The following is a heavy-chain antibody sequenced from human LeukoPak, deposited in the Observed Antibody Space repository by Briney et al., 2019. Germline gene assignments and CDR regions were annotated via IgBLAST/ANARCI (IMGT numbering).Heavy chain of an antibody. J-gene: IGHJ4*02. Sequence: PSETLSLTCAVSGYSISSGYYWGWIRQPPGKGLEWIGGIYHSGSTYYNPSLKSRVTISVDTSKNQFSLKLSSVTAADTAVYYCAKVGGSTWYFGYWGQGTLVTVSS. CDR3: AKVGGSTWYFGY. CDR1: GYSISSGYY. V-gene: IGHV4-38-2*01. D-gene: IGHD6-13*01. CDR2: IYHSGST.